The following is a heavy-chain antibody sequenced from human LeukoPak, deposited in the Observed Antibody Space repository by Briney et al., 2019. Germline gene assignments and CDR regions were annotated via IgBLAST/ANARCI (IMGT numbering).Heavy chain of an antibody. CDR1: RFTFSSYW. D-gene: IGHD6-13*01. J-gene: IGHJ4*02. Sequence: GGSLRLSCAASRFTFSSYWMTWVRQAPGKGLEWVSAISGSGGSTYYADSVKGRFTISRDNSKNTLYLQMNSLRAEDTAVYYCAKERGSSSWYPIDYWGQGTLVTVSS. CDR2: ISGSGGST. CDR3: AKERGSSSWYPIDY. V-gene: IGHV3-23*01.